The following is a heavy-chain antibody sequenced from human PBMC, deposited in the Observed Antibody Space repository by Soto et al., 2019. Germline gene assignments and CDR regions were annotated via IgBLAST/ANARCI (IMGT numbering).Heavy chain of an antibody. V-gene: IGHV4-34*01. CDR1: GGSFSGYY. D-gene: IGHD2-15*01. Sequence: QVQLQQWGAGVLKPSETLSLTCAVYGGSFSGYYWSWIRQPPGKGLEWIGEINHSGSTNYNPSLKSRVTISVDTSKNQFSLKLSSVTAADTAVYYCARGNRYCSGGSCYGRHAFDIWCQGTMVTVSS. J-gene: IGHJ3*02. CDR2: INHSGST. CDR3: ARGNRYCSGGSCYGRHAFDI.